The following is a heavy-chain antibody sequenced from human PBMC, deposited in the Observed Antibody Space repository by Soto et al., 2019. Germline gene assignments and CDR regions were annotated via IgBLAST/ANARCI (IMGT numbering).Heavy chain of an antibody. J-gene: IGHJ4*02. D-gene: IGHD6-6*01. CDR3: APQDAPTYSSSGADLDY. V-gene: IGHV3-7*01. Sequence: EVQLVESGGGLVQPGGSLRLSCAASGFTFSSYWMSWVRQAPGKGLEWVANIKQDGSEQYYVDSVKGRFTISRDNAKNSLYLQMNTLRAEDTAVYYSAPQDAPTYSSSGADLDYWGKGTLVTVSS. CDR1: GFTFSSYW. CDR2: IKQDGSEQ.